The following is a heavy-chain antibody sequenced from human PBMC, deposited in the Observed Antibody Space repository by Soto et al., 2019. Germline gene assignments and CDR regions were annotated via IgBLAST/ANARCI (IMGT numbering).Heavy chain of an antibody. Sequence: GGSLILSCSASGFTFSSYGMHWVRQAPGKGLEWVAGISCYGSNKYYADSVKGRFTISRDNSKNTLYLQMNSLRAEDTAVYYCARDGPRGGGDYDFWSGYYRYYYYGMDVWGQGTTVTVSS. D-gene: IGHD3-3*01. J-gene: IGHJ6*02. CDR3: ARDGPRGGGDYDFWSGYYRYYYYGMDV. CDR2: ISCYGSNK. CDR1: GFTFSSYG. V-gene: IGHV3-30*19.